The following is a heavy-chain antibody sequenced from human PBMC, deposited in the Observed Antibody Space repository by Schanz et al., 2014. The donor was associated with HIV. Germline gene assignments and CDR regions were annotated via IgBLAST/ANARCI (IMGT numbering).Heavy chain of an antibody. CDR1: NYTFSYYG. Sequence: QVQLVQSGAEVEKPGASVKVSCRASNYTFSYYGISWVRQAPGQGLEWMGGIIPTFGIANYAPKFQGRITITADESTSTAYLELRSLRPEDTAMFFCARSFGVGDLGFGVWGQGTTVIVSS. CDR3: ARSFGVGDLGFGV. CDR2: IIPTFGIA. J-gene: IGHJ6*02. D-gene: IGHD3-3*01. V-gene: IGHV1-69*01.